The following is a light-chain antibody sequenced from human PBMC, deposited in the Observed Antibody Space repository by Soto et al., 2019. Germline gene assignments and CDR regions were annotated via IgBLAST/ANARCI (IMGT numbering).Light chain of an antibody. Sequence: EIVLTQSPGTLSLSPGERATLSCRASQSVNSSYLAWYQQKPGQAPRHLIYGASSRATGIPDRFSGSGSGTDFTLTISRLEPEDFAVYYCQQYGSSPTFGRGTKVEIK. V-gene: IGKV3-20*01. CDR1: QSVNSSY. CDR2: GAS. CDR3: QQYGSSPT. J-gene: IGKJ1*01.